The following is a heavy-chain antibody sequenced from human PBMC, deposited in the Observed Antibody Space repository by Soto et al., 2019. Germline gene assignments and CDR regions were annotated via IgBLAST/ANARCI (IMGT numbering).Heavy chain of an antibody. CDR3: ARDRMAGGVAAYYYYGMDV. CDR1: GGSISSSNW. D-gene: IGHD2-15*01. V-gene: IGHV4-4*02. Sequence: SETLSLTCAVSGGSISSSNWWSWVRQPPGKGLEWIGEIYHSGSTNYNPSLKSRVTISVDKSKNQFSLKLSSVTAADTAVYYCARDRMAGGVAAYYYYGMDVWGQGTTVTVSS. J-gene: IGHJ6*02. CDR2: IYHSGST.